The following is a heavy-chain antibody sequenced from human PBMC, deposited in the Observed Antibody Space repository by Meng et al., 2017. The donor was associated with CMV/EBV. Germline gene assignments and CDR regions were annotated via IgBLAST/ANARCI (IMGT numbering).Heavy chain of an antibody. CDR2: IRSKANSYAT. Sequence: GGSLRLSCAASGFTFSGSAMHWVRQASGKVLEWVGRIRSKANSYATAYAASVKGRFTISRDDSKNTAYLQMNSLKTEDTAVYYCTHQSYCGGDCHACWGQGTLVTVSS. D-gene: IGHD2-21*01. CDR3: THQSYCGGDCHAC. CDR1: GFTFSGSA. V-gene: IGHV3-73*01. J-gene: IGHJ4*02.